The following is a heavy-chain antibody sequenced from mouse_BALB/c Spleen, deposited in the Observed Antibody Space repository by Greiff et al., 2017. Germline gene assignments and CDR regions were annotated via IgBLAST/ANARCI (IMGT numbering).Heavy chain of an antibody. CDR2: IWTGGGT. V-gene: IGHV2-9-2*01. CDR3: VRDRGDFDY. J-gene: IGHJ2*01. CDR1: GFSLTSYD. Sequence: VKLVESGPGLVAPSQSLSITCTVSGFSLTSYDISWIRQPPGKGLEWLGVIWTGGGTNYNSAFMSRLSISKDNSKSQVFLKMNSLQTDDTAIYYCVRDRGDFDYWGQGTTLTVSS.